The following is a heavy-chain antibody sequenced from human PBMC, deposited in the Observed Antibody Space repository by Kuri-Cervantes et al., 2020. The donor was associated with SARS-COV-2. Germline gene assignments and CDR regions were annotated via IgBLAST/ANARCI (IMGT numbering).Heavy chain of an antibody. CDR2: ISYDGSNK. Sequence: LSLTCAASGFTFSSYAMHWVRQAPGKGLEWVAVISYDGSNKYYADSVKGRFTISRDNSKNTLYLQMNSLRAEDTAVYYCARVEGSGSYTYWGQGTPVTVSS. CDR3: ARVEGSGSYTY. J-gene: IGHJ4*02. D-gene: IGHD3-10*01. CDR1: GFTFSSYA. V-gene: IGHV3-30-3*01.